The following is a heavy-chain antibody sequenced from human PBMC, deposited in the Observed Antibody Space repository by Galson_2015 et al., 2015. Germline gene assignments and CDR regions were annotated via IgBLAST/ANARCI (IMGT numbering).Heavy chain of an antibody. V-gene: IGHV3-33*01. CDR3: ARDESMSAAGTDY. J-gene: IGHJ4*02. Sequence: SLRLSCAASGFTFSSYGMRWVRQAPGKGLEWVAVIWYDGSNKYYTDSVKGRFTISRDNSKKTLYLQMNSLRAEDTAVYYCARDESMSAAGTDYWGQGTLVTVSS. CDR2: IWYDGSNK. D-gene: IGHD6-13*01. CDR1: GFTFSSYG.